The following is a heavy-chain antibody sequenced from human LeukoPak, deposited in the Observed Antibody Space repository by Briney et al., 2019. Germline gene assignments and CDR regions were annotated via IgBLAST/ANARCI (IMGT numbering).Heavy chain of an antibody. CDR2: IYSSGST. CDR1: GGSISSSHHY. D-gene: IGHD3-9*01. V-gene: IGHV4-39*01. Sequence: SETLSLTCAVSGGSISSSHHYWGWIRQPPGKGLEWIGSIYSSGSTYYNPSLRTRVTISIDTSKNQFSLRLNSATAADTAVYFCARVIRTTGYYSNPKSGSFDFWGQGTLVTVSS. CDR3: ARVIRTTGYYSNPKSGSFDF. J-gene: IGHJ4*02.